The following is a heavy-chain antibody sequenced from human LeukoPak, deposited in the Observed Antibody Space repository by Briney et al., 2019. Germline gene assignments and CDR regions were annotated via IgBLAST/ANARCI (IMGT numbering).Heavy chain of an antibody. J-gene: IGHJ3*02. CDR1: GGSISSSTYY. CDR3: ARYREGDSSGYYPDAFDI. Sequence: SETLSLTCTVSGGSISSSTYYWGWIRQPPGKGLEWIRSIYYSGTTYYTPSLKSRVTISVDTSKNQFSLKLSSVTAADTAVYYCARYREGDSSGYYPDAFDIWGQGTMVTVSS. V-gene: IGHV4-39*07. CDR2: IYYSGTT. D-gene: IGHD3-22*01.